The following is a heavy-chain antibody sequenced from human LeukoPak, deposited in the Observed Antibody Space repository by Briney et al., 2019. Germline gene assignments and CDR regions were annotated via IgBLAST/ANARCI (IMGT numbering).Heavy chain of an antibody. Sequence: AVKVSCKASGGTFSSYAISWVRQAPGQGLEWMGGIIPIFGTANYAQKFQGGVRTTADDSTSIAYMELSSQRSEDTAVYCCARGPAVAGIGYFDYWGPGTLVTVSS. V-gene: IGHV1-69*13. CDR1: GGTFSSYA. CDR2: IIPIFGTA. J-gene: IGHJ4*02. D-gene: IGHD6-19*01. CDR3: ARGPAVAGIGYFDY.